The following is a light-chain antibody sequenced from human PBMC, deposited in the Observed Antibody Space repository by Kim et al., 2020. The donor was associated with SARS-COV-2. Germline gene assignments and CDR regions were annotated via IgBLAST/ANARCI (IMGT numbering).Light chain of an antibody. CDR3: QQYNKWPRT. Sequence: EIVMTQSPATLSVSPGERATLSCRASQSVSSNLAWYQQKPGQGPRLLIYGASTRATGIPVRFSGGGSGTEFTLTISSLQSEDSAVYYCQQYNKWPRTFGQGTKVDIK. J-gene: IGKJ1*01. V-gene: IGKV3-15*01. CDR1: QSVSSN. CDR2: GAS.